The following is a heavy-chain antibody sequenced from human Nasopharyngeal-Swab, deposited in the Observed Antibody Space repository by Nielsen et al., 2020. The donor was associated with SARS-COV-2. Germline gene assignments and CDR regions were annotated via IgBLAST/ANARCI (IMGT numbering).Heavy chain of an antibody. CDR1: GFTFNIYA. Sequence: GGSLRLSCAASGFTFNIYAMAWVRRAPGRGLQWVTGVSSSGGSTYYTDSVKGLFTISRDNSKNTLYLEMHSLRVEDTAVYYCAKDGVVRGDALDLWGQGTMVTVSS. D-gene: IGHD3-10*01. V-gene: IGHV3-23*01. CDR3: AKDGVVRGDALDL. J-gene: IGHJ3*01. CDR2: VSSSGGST.